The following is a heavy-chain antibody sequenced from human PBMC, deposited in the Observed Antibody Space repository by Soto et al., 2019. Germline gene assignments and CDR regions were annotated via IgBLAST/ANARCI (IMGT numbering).Heavy chain of an antibody. V-gene: IGHV3-23*01. CDR3: AKITPYSGDYRDAFDV. CDR2: VSGKSRST. Sequence: EVQLLESGGGSVQPGESLRLSCAASGFSFSSYAMGWVRQVPGKGLEWVSAVSGKSRSTWYADSAKGRFTVSRDNFQNKVQLEMDSLRVEDTAVYYCAKITPYSGDYRDAFDVWGQGTSFPVAS. CDR1: GFSFSSYA. J-gene: IGHJ3*01. D-gene: IGHD1-26*01.